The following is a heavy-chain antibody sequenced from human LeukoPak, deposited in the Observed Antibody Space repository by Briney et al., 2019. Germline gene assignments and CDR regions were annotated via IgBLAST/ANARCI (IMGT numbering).Heavy chain of an antibody. D-gene: IGHD3-10*01. V-gene: IGHV3-23*01. CDR1: GFTFSSCA. CDR3: AKDRSSNYPYYFDY. J-gene: IGHJ4*02. CDR2: IGGTGGTT. Sequence: GGSLRLSCAASGFTFSSCAMTWVRQAPGKGLEWVAAIGGTGGTTYYADPVKGRVTISRDNSKNTLFLQMDSLRAEDTAVYYCAKDRSSNYPYYFDYWGQGTLVTVSS.